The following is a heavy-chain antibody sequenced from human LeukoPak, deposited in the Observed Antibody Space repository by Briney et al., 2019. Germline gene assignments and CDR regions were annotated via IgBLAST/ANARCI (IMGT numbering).Heavy chain of an antibody. J-gene: IGHJ4*02. V-gene: IGHV1-18*01. CDR3: ARDRRYDSSGYPFDY. Sequence: ASVKVSCKPYGYTFNTYGITWVRQAPGQGLEWMGWISPYNGNTNYAQKFQGRVTMTTDTSTSTAYMELRSLRSDDTAVYYCARDRRYDSSGYPFDYWGQGTLVTVSS. CDR1: GYTFNTYG. CDR2: ISPYNGNT. D-gene: IGHD3-22*01.